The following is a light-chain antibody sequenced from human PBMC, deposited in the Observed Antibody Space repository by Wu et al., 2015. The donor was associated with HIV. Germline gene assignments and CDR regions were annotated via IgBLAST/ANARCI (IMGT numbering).Light chain of an antibody. CDR3: QQYNNWPLWT. CDR1: QSTNSN. V-gene: IGKV3-15*01. J-gene: IGKJ1*01. CDR2: DAS. Sequence: EILMTQSPATLSVSPGDRVTLSCTSSQSTNSNLAWYQQKPGQAPRLLIYDASTRATGIPARFSGSESGTEFTLTISSIQSEDFALYYCQQYNNWPLWTFGQGTKVEIK.